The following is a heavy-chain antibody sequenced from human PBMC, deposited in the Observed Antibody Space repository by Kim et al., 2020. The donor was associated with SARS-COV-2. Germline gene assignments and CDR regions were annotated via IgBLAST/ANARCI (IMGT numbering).Heavy chain of an antibody. D-gene: IGHD5-12*01. J-gene: IGHJ6*02. CDR2: IKSKTDGGTT. Sequence: GGSLRLSCAASGFTFSNAWMSWVRQAPGKGLEWVGRIKSKTDGGTTDYAAPVKGRFTISRDDSKNTLYLQMNSLKTEDTAVYYRWYSGYAQDYYYYGMDVWGQGTTVTVSS. V-gene: IGHV3-15*01. CDR1: GFTFSNAW. CDR3: WYSGYAQDYYYYGMDV.